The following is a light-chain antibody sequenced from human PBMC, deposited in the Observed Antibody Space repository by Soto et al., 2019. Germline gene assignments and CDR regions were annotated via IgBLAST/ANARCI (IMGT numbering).Light chain of an antibody. Sequence: QSALTQPASVSGSPGQSITISCTGTSSDVGDYNYVSWYQQHPGKAPKLMIYEVSNRPSGVSNRFSGSKSGNTASLTISGLQAEDEADYYCSSYTSTTGNVFGTGTKVTVL. CDR3: SSYTSTTGNV. J-gene: IGLJ1*01. V-gene: IGLV2-14*01. CDR2: EVS. CDR1: SSDVGDYNY.